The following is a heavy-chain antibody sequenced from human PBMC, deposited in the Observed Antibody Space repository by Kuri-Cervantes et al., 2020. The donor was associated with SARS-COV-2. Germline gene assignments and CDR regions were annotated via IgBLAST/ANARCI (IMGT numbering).Heavy chain of an antibody. Sequence: ASVKVSCKVSGYTLTELSMHWVRQAPGKGLEWMGGFGPEDGETIYAQKFQGRVTMTEDTSTDTAYMELSSLRSEDTAVYYCAVGDYGGNYPLGSHWGQGTLVTVSS. D-gene: IGHD4-23*01. CDR2: FGPEDGET. V-gene: IGHV1-24*01. J-gene: IGHJ4*02. CDR1: GYTLTELS. CDR3: AVGDYGGNYPLGSH.